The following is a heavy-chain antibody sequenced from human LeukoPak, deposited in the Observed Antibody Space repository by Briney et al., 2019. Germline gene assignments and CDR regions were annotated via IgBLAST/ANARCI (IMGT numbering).Heavy chain of an antibody. Sequence: SETLSLTCAVYGGSFSGYYWSWVRQPPGKGLDWIGEINHSGSTNYNPSLKSRVTISVDTSKNQFSLKLSSVTAADTAVYYCARYCSSTSCYEYTFDIWGQGTMVTVSS. J-gene: IGHJ3*02. D-gene: IGHD2-2*01. V-gene: IGHV4-34*01. CDR2: INHSGST. CDR3: ARYCSSTSCYEYTFDI. CDR1: GGSFSGYY.